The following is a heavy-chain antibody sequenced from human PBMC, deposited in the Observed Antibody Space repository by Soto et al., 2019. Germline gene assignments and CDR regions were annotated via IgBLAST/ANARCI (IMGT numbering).Heavy chain of an antibody. J-gene: IGHJ4*02. CDR2: IYYGGTT. D-gene: IGHD5-18*01. V-gene: IGHV4-31*03. Sequence: QVPLQESGPGLVKPSQTLSLTCTVSGGSISSEGYYWSWFRQLPGKGLEWIGDIYYGGTTYHNPSLRSRLTISGDASKNQFSLKLSSVTAADTALYYCARGRGYSYGPYYFDYWGQGTLVTVSS. CDR1: GGSISSEGYY. CDR3: ARGRGYSYGPYYFDY.